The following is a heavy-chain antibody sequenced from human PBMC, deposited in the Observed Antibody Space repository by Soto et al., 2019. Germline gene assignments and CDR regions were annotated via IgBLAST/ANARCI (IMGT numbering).Heavy chain of an antibody. D-gene: IGHD3-22*01. V-gene: IGHV3-48*02. CDR3: ARDQYYYDSSGYYPPRYYGMDV. CDR2: ISSSSSTI. Sequence: GGSLRLSCAASGFTFSSYSMNWVRQAPGKGLEWVSYISSSSSTIYYADSVKGRFTISRDNAKNSLYLQMNSLRDEDTAVYYCARDQYYYDSSGYYPPRYYGMDVWGQGTTVTVSS. J-gene: IGHJ6*02. CDR1: GFTFSSYS.